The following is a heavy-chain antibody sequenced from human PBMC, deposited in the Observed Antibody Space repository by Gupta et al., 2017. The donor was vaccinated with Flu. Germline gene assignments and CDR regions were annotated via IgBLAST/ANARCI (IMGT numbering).Heavy chain of an antibody. CDR1: GFPVSSNY. V-gene: IGHV3-66*02. Sequence: EVQLVASGGGLVQPGGSLRLSCAASGFPVSSNYMSWVRLAPGKGLEWVSVIYSGGSTYYADSVKGRFTISRDNSKNTLYLQMNSLRAEDTAVYYCARDGPVAGIYYFDYWGQGTLVTVSS. J-gene: IGHJ4*02. CDR2: IYSGGST. D-gene: IGHD2-8*01. CDR3: ARDGPVAGIYYFDY.